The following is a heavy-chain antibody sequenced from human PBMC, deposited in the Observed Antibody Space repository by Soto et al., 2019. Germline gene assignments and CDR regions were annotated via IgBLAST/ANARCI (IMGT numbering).Heavy chain of an antibody. Sequence: GASVKLSCKASGYTVTSYSMHWVRQAPGQRLEWMGWINAGNGNTKYSQKFQGRVTITRDTSASTAYMELSSLRSEDTAVYYCARSQGYSYGDYWGQGTLVTVSS. CDR1: GYTVTSYS. D-gene: IGHD5-18*01. CDR3: ARSQGYSYGDY. J-gene: IGHJ4*02. V-gene: IGHV1-3*01. CDR2: INAGNGNT.